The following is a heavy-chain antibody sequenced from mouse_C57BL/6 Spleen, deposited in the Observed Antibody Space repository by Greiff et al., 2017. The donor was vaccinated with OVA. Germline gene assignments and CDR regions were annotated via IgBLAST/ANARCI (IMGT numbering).Heavy chain of an antibody. CDR3: ANDYGGSAMDY. CDR1: GYTFTSYW. V-gene: IGHV1-52*01. CDR2: IDPSDSET. D-gene: IGHD2-4*01. Sequence: QVQLQQPGAELVRPGSSVKLSCKASGYTFTSYWMHWVKQRPIQGLEWIGNIDPSDSETHYNQKFKDKATLTVDKSSSTAYMQLSSLTSEDSAVYYGANDYGGSAMDYWGQGTSVTVSS. J-gene: IGHJ4*01.